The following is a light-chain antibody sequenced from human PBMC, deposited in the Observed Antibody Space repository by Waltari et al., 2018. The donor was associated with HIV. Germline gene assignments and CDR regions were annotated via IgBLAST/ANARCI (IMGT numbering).Light chain of an antibody. Sequence: DIHLTQSPSFLSASVGARVTITCRASQDINRYLAWYQQEPGKAPNLLISAASTLLSGVPSRFSGSGSGTEFTLTISSLQPEDFATYYCQQLYRYPLTFGPGTTVDI. J-gene: IGKJ3*01. CDR3: QQLYRYPLT. CDR1: QDINRY. CDR2: AAS. V-gene: IGKV1-9*01.